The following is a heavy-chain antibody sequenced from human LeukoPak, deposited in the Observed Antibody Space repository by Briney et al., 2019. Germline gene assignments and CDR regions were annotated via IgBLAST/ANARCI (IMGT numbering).Heavy chain of an antibody. V-gene: IGHV3-23*01. D-gene: IGHD3-22*01. CDR2: ISGGGVTT. Sequence: SGGSLRLSCAASGPTFSSYAMTWVRQAPGKGLEWVSAISGGGVTTYYADSVKGRFTISRDNSKNTLYLQMNSLRAEDTAVYYCAKVYYYDSSGYFYGLPYYFDYWGQGTLVTVSS. CDR3: AKVYYYDSSGYFYGLPYYFDY. CDR1: GPTFSSYA. J-gene: IGHJ4*02.